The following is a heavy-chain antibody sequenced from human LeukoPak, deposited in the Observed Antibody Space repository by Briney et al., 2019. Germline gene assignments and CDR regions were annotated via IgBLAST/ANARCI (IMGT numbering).Heavy chain of an antibody. CDR3: ARLVVVRDSFDY. J-gene: IGHJ4*02. D-gene: IGHD2-2*01. Sequence: PSETLSLTCTVSGGSISSSSYYWGWIRQPPGKGLEWIGSIYYSGSTYYNPSLKSRVTISVDTSKNQFSLTLSSVTAADTAVYYCARLVVVRDSFDYWGQGTLVTVSS. CDR2: IYYSGST. CDR1: GGSISSSSYY. V-gene: IGHV4-39*01.